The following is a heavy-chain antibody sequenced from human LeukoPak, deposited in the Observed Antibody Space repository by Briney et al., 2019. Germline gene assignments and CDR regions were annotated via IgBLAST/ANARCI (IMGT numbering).Heavy chain of an antibody. V-gene: IGHV4-61*02. CDR2: IYPSGGT. J-gene: IGHJ4*02. CDR1: GGSISSGSYY. D-gene: IGHD3-10*01. Sequence: SETLSLTCTVSGGSISSGSYYWSWIRQPAGKGLEWIGRIYPSGGTNYNPSLKSRVTISVDTSKNQFSLKLSSVTAADTAVYYCARGAAWFALQWFDYWGQGTLVTVSS. CDR3: ARGAAWFALQWFDY.